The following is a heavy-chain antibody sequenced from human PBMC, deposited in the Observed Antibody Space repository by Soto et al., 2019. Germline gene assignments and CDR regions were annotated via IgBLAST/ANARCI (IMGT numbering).Heavy chain of an antibody. CDR2: ISSNGGST. CDR3: VKDSLDSSGWPSGEP. J-gene: IGHJ5*02. CDR1: GFTFSSYA. Sequence: PGGSLRLSCAASGFTFSSYAMHWVRQAPGKGLEYVSAISSNGGSTYYADSVKGRFTISRDNSKNTLYLQMSSLRAEDTAVYYCVKDSLDSSGWPSGEPWGQGTLVTVSS. D-gene: IGHD6-19*01. V-gene: IGHV3-64D*06.